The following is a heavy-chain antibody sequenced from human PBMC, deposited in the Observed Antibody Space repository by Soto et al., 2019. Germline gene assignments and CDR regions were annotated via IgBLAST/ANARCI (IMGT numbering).Heavy chain of an antibody. D-gene: IGHD2-21*02. V-gene: IGHV1-3*01. J-gene: IGHJ4*02. Sequence: ASLKVSCKSSGYTFTSYAMHWARQAPGQRLEWMGWINAGNGNTKYSQEFQGRVTITRDTSASTAYMELSSLRSEDTAVYYCARSIVVVTALDYWGQGTLVTVSS. CDR3: ARSIVVVTALDY. CDR1: GYTFTSYA. CDR2: INAGNGNT.